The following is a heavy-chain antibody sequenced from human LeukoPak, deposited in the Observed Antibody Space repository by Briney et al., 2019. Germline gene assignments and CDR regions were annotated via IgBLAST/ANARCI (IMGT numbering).Heavy chain of an antibody. J-gene: IGHJ4*02. CDR1: GGSISSGGYY. V-gene: IGHV4-31*03. Sequence: PSQTLSLTCTVSGGSISSGGYYWSWIRQHPGKGLEWIGYIYYSGSTYYNPSLKSRVTMSVDTSKNQFSLRLSSVTAADTAVYYCARGMEWELTFDYWGQGTLVTVSS. CDR2: IYYSGST. CDR3: ARGMEWELTFDY. D-gene: IGHD1-26*01.